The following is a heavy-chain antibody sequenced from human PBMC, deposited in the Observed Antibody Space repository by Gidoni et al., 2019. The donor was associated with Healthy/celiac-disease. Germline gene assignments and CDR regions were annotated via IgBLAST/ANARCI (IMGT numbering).Heavy chain of an antibody. CDR3: ARYVVLGWFDP. J-gene: IGHJ5*02. V-gene: IGHV1-3*01. CDR2: INAGNGNT. D-gene: IGHD2-15*01. CDR1: GYTFTNYA. Sequence: QVQLVQSGAEVKKPGASVKVSCTASGYTFTNYAMHWVRQAPGQRLEWMGWINAGNGNTKYSQKFQGRVTITRDTSASTAYMELSSLRSEDTAVYYCARYVVLGWFDPWGQGTLVTVSS.